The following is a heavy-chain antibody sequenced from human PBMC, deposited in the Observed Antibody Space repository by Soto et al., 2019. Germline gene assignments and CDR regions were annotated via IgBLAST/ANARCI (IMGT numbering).Heavy chain of an antibody. J-gene: IGHJ4*02. Sequence: EVQLVASGGGLVQPGGSLRLSCAASGFTFSTSPMHWVRQAPGKGLEWVSYIGGRTSTIYYSDSVKGRFTISRDNYRNTLYLQMNSLRDDATALYYWARDPVNGWYVKLFDEWGQGTLVTVSS. CDR1: GFTFSTSP. CDR2: IGGRTSTI. D-gene: IGHD6-19*01. V-gene: IGHV3-48*02. CDR3: ARDPVNGWYVKLFDE.